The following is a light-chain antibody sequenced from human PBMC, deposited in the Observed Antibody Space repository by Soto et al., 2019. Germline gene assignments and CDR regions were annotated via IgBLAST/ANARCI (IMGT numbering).Light chain of an antibody. CDR2: EVN. V-gene: IGLV2-14*01. Sequence: QSALTQPASVSGSPGQSITISCTGTSSDVGAYHYVSWYQQHPGKVPKLMIYEVNKRPSGVSNRFSGSKSGNTASLTISGLQAEDEADYYCSSYTSSSTLVFGGGTKVTVL. J-gene: IGLJ3*02. CDR3: SSYTSSSTLV. CDR1: SSDVGAYHY.